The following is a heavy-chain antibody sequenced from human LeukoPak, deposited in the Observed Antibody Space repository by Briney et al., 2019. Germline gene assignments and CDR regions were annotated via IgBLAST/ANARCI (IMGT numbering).Heavy chain of an antibody. Sequence: GGSLRLSCAASGFTFSSYVMHWVRQAPGKGLEWVAIISYDGSNEYYADSVKGRFTISRDNSKNTLYLQMNSLRAEDTAVYYCAKGTSFYSGSYSDYFDYWGQGTLVTVSS. CDR3: AKGTSFYSGSYSDYFDY. J-gene: IGHJ4*02. CDR2: ISYDGSNE. D-gene: IGHD1-26*01. V-gene: IGHV3-30*04. CDR1: GFTFSSYV.